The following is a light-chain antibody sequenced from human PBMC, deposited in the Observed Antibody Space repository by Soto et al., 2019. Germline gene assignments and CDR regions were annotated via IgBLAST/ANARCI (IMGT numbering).Light chain of an antibody. CDR3: QSYDRNLQGV. Sequence: QSVLTQPPSVSGAPGQRVAISCTGSSSNIGSPYDVHWYQQLPGKAPKLLIYGNTNRPSGVPDRFSGSKSGTSASLAITGLQAEDEADYYCQSYDRNLQGVFGGGTKLTVL. J-gene: IGLJ3*02. V-gene: IGLV1-40*01. CDR1: SSNIGSPYD. CDR2: GNT.